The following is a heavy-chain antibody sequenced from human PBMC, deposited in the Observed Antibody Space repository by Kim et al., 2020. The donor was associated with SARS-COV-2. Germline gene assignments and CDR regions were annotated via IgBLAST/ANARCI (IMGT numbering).Heavy chain of an antibody. CDR3: TRYIGGSTPALDV. J-gene: IGHJ6*02. Sequence: GGSLRLSYAVSGFTLSDYYIDWVRQAPGKGPEWAGRTRNKDNSYTTAYAASVEGRFTISRDDSKNLVYLQMNSLKTEDTAVYYCTRYIGGSTPALDVWGQGTTVTVSS. CDR2: TRNKDNSYTT. D-gene: IGHD1-26*01. CDR1: GFTLSDYY. V-gene: IGHV3-72*01.